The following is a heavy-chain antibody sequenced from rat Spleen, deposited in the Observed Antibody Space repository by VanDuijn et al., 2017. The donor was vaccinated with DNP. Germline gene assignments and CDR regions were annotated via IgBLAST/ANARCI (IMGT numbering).Heavy chain of an antibody. V-gene: IGHV5-22*01. CDR2: ITYDGGST. CDR3: ARPHSNNYGGFAY. J-gene: IGHJ3*01. D-gene: IGHD1-10*01. CDR1: GFIFSDYY. Sequence: EVQLVESGGGLVQPGNSLKLSCAASGFIFSDYYMAWVRQAPTKGLEWVAYITYDGGSTYYRDSVKGRFTISRDNAKSTLYLQMNSLRAEDMATYYCARPHSNNYGGFAYWGQGTLVTVSS.